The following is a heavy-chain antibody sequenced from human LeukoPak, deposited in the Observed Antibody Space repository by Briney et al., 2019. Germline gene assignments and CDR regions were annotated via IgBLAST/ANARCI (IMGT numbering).Heavy chain of an antibody. Sequence: SETLSLTCPISEGGLSHAGYFWSWVRQRPGKGLEWMGYMDHSGRSYYSPSLESRVVISVDTSKSQVSLTVRSVTAADTAVYYCARDAGYGMDVWGQGTTVTVSS. V-gene: IGHV4-31*03. J-gene: IGHJ6*02. CDR2: MDHSGRS. CDR3: ARDAGYGMDV. CDR1: EGGLSHAGYF.